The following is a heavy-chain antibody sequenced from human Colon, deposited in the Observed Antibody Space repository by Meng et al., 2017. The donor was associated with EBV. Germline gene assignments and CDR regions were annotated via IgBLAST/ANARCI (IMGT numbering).Heavy chain of an antibody. CDR3: ARRGPSGNFSP. CDR1: GGSFRDYY. Sequence: QGPLRRLGEELLKPSETWSRSCACYGGSFRDYYLTWIRPPPGKGLEWIGEIDHRGTTKYNPSLKSRVTISLDTSKKQFSLKVSSVTAADSAVYYCARRGPSGNFSPWSQGALVTVSS. J-gene: IGHJ5*02. V-gene: IGHV4-34*01. CDR2: IDHRGTT. D-gene: IGHD3-10*01.